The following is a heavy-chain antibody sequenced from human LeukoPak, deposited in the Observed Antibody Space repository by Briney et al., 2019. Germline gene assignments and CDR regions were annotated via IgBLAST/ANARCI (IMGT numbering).Heavy chain of an antibody. Sequence: PGGSLRLSCAASGFTFSRYAMHWVRRAPGKGLEWVAVIWYDGSNKYYADSVKGRFTISRDNSKNTLYLQMNTLRAEDTAVYYCARIVPGGVVPAAMPYNWFDPWGQGTLVTVSS. CDR3: ARIVPGGVVPAAMPYNWFDP. CDR2: IWYDGSNK. V-gene: IGHV3-33*08. CDR1: GFTFSRYA. D-gene: IGHD2-2*01. J-gene: IGHJ5*02.